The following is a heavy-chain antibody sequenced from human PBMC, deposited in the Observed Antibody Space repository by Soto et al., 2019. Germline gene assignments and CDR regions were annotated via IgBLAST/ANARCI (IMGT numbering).Heavy chain of an antibody. CDR1: GFTFSFYT. V-gene: IGHV3-48*02. Sequence: EVQLVESGGGLVHPGGSLRLSCAASGFTFSFYTMSWVRQAPGKGPVWLSSFSGGDNTIQYADSVKGRFPISRDNAEKSLYLQMDSLRDEDTAVYYCATTVTTYAFDIWGQGTMVSVSS. CDR3: ATTVTTYAFDI. D-gene: IGHD4-17*01. J-gene: IGHJ3*02. CDR2: FSGGDNTI.